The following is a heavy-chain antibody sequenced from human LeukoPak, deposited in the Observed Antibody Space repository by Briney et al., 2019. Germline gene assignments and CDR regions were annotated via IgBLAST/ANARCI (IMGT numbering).Heavy chain of an antibody. V-gene: IGHV3-30*02. D-gene: IGHD6-13*01. J-gene: IGHJ4*02. CDR3: AKDRSSSFDY. Sequence: GGSLRLSCAASGFTFSSYGMHWVRQAPGKGLEWVAFIRYDGGNKYYADSVKGRFTISRDNSKNTLYLQMNSLRAEDTAVYYCAKDRSSSFDYWGQGTLVTVSS. CDR1: GFTFSSYG. CDR2: IRYDGGNK.